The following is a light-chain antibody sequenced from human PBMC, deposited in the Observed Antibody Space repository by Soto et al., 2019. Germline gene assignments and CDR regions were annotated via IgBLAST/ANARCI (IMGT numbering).Light chain of an antibody. CDR1: QIIMRRY. Sequence: EIVLTQNQGTLSLSPVERATLSCRASQIIMRRYLAWYQQRFGQAPRLLIYDASRRATGIPDRFSGSGSGTDFTLTISGLEPEDFAVYYCSPYDRSPPITFGQGRILEI. CDR2: DAS. J-gene: IGKJ5*01. CDR3: SPYDRSPPIT. V-gene: IGKV3-20*01.